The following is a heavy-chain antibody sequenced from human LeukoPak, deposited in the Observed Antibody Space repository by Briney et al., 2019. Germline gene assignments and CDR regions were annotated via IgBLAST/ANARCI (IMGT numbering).Heavy chain of an antibody. CDR1: GFTFSSYG. V-gene: IGHV3-30*18. J-gene: IGHJ4*02. CDR2: ISHDGSNK. D-gene: IGHD3-10*01. Sequence: GGSLRLSCAASGFTFSSYGIHWVRQAPGKGLEWVAVISHDGSNKYYGDSVKGRFTISRDNSKNMLYLQMNSLRAEDTAVYYCTKEGYCGSGSFPDYWGQGTLVTVSS. CDR3: TKEGYCGSGSFPDY.